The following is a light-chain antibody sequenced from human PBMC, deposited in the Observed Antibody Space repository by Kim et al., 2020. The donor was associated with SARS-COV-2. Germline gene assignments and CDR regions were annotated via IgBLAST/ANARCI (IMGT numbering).Light chain of an antibody. V-gene: IGKV1-5*03. J-gene: IGKJ1*01. CDR2: EAS. CDR1: QSIDSW. Sequence: ASVGERVPTTCRANQSIDSWLAWYQQKPGKAPKLLIYEASTLQSGVSTRFSGSGSGTEFTLTISSLQPADFATYYCQQYSTYPWTFGQGAKVEIK. CDR3: QQYSTYPWT.